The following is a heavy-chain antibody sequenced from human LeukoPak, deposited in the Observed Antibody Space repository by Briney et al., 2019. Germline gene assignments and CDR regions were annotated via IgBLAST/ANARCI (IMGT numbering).Heavy chain of an antibody. CDR2: IYYSGST. V-gene: IGHV4-59*08. J-gene: IGHJ3*02. D-gene: IGHD3-22*01. CDR1: GGSISSYY. CDR3: ARPGYDSSGFGDAFDI. Sequence: SETLSLTCTVSGGSISSYYWSWIRQPPGKGLEWIGYIYYSGSTNYNPSLKSRVTISVDTFKNQFSLKLSSVTAADTAVYYCARPGYDSSGFGDAFDIWGQGKMVTVSS.